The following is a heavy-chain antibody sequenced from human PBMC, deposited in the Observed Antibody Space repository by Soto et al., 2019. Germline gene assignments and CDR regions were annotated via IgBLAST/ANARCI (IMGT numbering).Heavy chain of an antibody. CDR1: GGTFSSYA. J-gene: IGHJ4*02. V-gene: IGHV1-69*06. Sequence: SVKVSCKASGGTFSSYAISWVRQAPGQGLEWMGGIIPIFGTANYSQKFQGRVTITADKSTSTAYMELSSLRSEDTAVYYCARVAPSGYSYGYHPNYFDYWGQGTLVTVSS. CDR2: IIPIFGTA. CDR3: ARVAPSGYSYGYHPNYFDY. D-gene: IGHD5-18*01.